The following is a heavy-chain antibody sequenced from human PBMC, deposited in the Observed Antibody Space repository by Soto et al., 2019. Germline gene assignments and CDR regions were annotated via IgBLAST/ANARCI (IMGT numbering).Heavy chain of an antibody. CDR2: IYYSGST. V-gene: IGHV4-59*13. Sequence: QVQLQESGPGLVKPSETLSLTCTVSGGSISSYYWSWIRQPPGKGVEWIGYIYYSGSTNYNPSLKSRVTISVDTSKNQFSLKLSSVTAADTAVYYCARSMKEYDFWSGYMWGQGTLVTVSS. CDR3: ARSMKEYDFWSGYM. J-gene: IGHJ4*02. D-gene: IGHD3-3*01. CDR1: GGSISSYY.